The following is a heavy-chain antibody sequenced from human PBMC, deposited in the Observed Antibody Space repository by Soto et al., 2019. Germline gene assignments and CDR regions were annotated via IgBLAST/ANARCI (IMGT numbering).Heavy chain of an antibody. CDR2: ISYDGSNK. CDR1: GFTFSSYG. CDR3: AKDGTIFGVVIGYFDY. V-gene: IGHV3-30*18. Sequence: PGGSLRLSCAASGFTFSSYGMHWVRQAPGKGREWVAVISYDGSNKYYADSVKGRFTISRDNSKNTLYLQMNSLRAEDTAVYYCAKDGTIFGVVIGYFDYWGQGTLVTVSS. D-gene: IGHD3-3*01. J-gene: IGHJ4*02.